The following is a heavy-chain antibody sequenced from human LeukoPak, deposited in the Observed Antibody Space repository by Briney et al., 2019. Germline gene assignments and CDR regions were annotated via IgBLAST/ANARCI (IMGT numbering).Heavy chain of an antibody. CDR3: ARGGDFWSGYYRSYYFDY. Sequence: PSETLSLTCAVYGGSFSGYYWSWIRQPPGKGLEWIGEINHSGSTNYSPSLKSRVTISVDTSKNQFSLKLSSVTAADTAVYYCARGGDFWSGYYRSYYFDYWGQGTLVTVSS. CDR1: GGSFSGYY. V-gene: IGHV4-34*01. J-gene: IGHJ4*02. CDR2: INHSGST. D-gene: IGHD3-3*01.